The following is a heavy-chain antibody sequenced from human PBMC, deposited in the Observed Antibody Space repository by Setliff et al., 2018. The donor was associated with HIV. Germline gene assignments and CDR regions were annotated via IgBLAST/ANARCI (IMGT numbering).Heavy chain of an antibody. CDR2: IIPIVDIA. D-gene: IGHD1-26*01. J-gene: IGHJ4*02. V-gene: IGHV1-69*10. CDR3: ARGAYRRRDGGTYFYQFDF. CDR1: GGTFSSYA. Sequence: SVKVSCKASGGTFSSYAISGVRQAPGQGLEWMGGIIPIVDIAKYAQKFQDRVTITADKSTSTAFMELSSLRSEDTAVYYCARGAYRRRDGGTYFYQFDFWGRGTLVTVSS.